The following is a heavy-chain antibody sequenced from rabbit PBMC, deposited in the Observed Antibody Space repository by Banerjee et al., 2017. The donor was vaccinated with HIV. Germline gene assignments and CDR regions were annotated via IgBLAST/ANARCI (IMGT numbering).Heavy chain of an antibody. CDR1: GFDFSSNV. CDR3: ASHSGYPQYFNL. Sequence: QQQLEESGGDLVKPGASLTLTCKASGFDFSSNVMCWVRQAPGKGPEWIACIVTSTGSTYYANWVNGRFTISLDNAQNTVFLQMTSLTAADTATYFCASHSGYPQYFNLWGQGTLVTVS. CDR2: IVTSTGST. J-gene: IGHJ4*01. V-gene: IGHV1S47*01. D-gene: IGHD1-1*01.